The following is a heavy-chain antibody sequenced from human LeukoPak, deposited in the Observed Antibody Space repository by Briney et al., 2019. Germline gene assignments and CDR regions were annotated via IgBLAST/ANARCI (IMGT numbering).Heavy chain of an antibody. CDR1: GYTFTSYA. V-gene: IGHV1-69*06. J-gene: IGHJ6*03. CDR3: ARDGYSYGPLGYYYYMDV. D-gene: IGHD5-18*01. Sequence: ASVKVSCKASGYTFTSYAMNWVRQAPGQGLEWMGGIIPIFGTANYAQKFQGRVTITADKSTSTAYMELSSLRSEDTAVYYCARDGYSYGPLGYYYYMDVWGKGTTVTVSS. CDR2: IIPIFGTA.